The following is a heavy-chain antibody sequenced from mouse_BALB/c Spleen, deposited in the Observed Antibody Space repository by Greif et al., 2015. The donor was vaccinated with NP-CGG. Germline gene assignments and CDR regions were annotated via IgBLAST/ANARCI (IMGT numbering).Heavy chain of an antibody. CDR1: GYTFTSYY. V-gene: IGHV1S81*02. CDR3: TSSLLRTEGFAY. Sequence: VHLQQSGAELVKPGASVKLSCKASGYTFTSYYMYWVKQRPGQGLEWIGEINPSNGGTNFNEKFKSKATLTVDKSSSTAYMQLSSLTSEDSAVYYCTSSLLRTEGFAYWGQGTLVTVSA. CDR2: INPSNGGT. J-gene: IGHJ3*01. D-gene: IGHD1-1*01.